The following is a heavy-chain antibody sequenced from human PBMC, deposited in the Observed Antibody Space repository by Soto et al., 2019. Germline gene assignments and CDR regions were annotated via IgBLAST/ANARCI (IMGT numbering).Heavy chain of an antibody. CDR2: IYTSGST. Sequence: QVQLQESGPGLVKPSETLSLTCTVSGGSISSYYWSWIRQPAGKGLEWIGRIYTSGSTNYNPSLKSRVTMSVDTSKNRFSLKLSSVTAADTAVYYCAGDYYGSGSSPGYFDYWGQGTLVTVSS. CDR1: GGSISSYY. V-gene: IGHV4-4*07. CDR3: AGDYYGSGSSPGYFDY. D-gene: IGHD3-10*01. J-gene: IGHJ4*02.